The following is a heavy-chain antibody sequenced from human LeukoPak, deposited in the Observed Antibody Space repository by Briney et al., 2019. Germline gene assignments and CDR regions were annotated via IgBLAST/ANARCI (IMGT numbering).Heavy chain of an antibody. V-gene: IGHV3-7*01. D-gene: IGHD3-10*01. CDR1: GFTFSSYW. Sequence: GGSLRLSCAASGFTFSSYWMNWVRQAPGKGLEWVANIKRDGNEKNYVDSVKGGFSISRDNAKNSLYLQMDSLRAEDTAVYYCAKEGAYPIITYDSWGQGALVTVSS. CDR3: AKEGAYPIITYDS. CDR2: IKRDGNEK. J-gene: IGHJ5*01.